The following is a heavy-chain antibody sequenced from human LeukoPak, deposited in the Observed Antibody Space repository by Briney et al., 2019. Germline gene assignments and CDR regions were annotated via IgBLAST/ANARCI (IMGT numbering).Heavy chain of an antibody. CDR2: ISSSGSTI. CDR1: GFTFSSYE. D-gene: IGHD2-15*01. CDR3: AREVEGIDY. J-gene: IGHJ4*02. Sequence: GGSLRLSCAASGFTFSSYEMNWVRQAPGKGLEWVSYISSSGSTIYYADSVKGRFTISRDNAKNSLYLQMNSLRAEDTAVHYCAREVEGIDYWGQGTLVTVSS. V-gene: IGHV3-48*03.